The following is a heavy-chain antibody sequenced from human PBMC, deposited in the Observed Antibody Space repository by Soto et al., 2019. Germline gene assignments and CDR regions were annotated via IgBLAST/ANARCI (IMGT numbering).Heavy chain of an antibody. CDR1: GYDFTAYD. Sequence: ASVKVSCKASGYDFTAYDINWVRQASGQGLEWMGWMNPINGATGFAQRFQGRVSMTRNTATDTAYLDLTGLRSDDTAVYYCGRGPSPRAPAGGTPYYFAMDVWGQGTTVTVSS. CDR2: MNPINGAT. D-gene: IGHD6-13*01. J-gene: IGHJ6*02. V-gene: IGHV1-8*02. CDR3: GRGPSPRAPAGGTPYYFAMDV.